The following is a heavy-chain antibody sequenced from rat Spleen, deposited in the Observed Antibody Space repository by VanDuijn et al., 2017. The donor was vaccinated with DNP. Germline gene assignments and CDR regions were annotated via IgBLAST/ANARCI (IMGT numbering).Heavy chain of an antibody. CDR3: ASSNWGYYWYFDF. CDR2: IDAGSGST. Sequence: QVQLQQSGAELAKPGSSVKISCKASGYTFTSYYVSRIKQTTGQGLDYIGYIDAGSGSTNYNEKFRGKATLTVAKSSSTAFLQLRSLSPDDSAVYYCASSNWGYYWYFDFWGPGTMVTVSS. CDR1: GYTFTSYY. J-gene: IGHJ1*01. V-gene: IGHV1-43*01. D-gene: IGHD5-1*01.